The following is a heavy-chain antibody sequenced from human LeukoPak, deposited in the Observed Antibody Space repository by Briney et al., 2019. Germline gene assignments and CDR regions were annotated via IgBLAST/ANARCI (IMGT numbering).Heavy chain of an antibody. Sequence: GASVKVSCKASGYTFTGYYIHWVRQAPGQGLEWMGWINPNSGGTNYAQKFQGRVTMTRDTSISTAYMELSRLRSDDTAVYYCARAGYYYGSGSYYYFDYWGQGTLVTVSS. J-gene: IGHJ4*02. CDR3: ARAGYYYGSGSYYYFDY. V-gene: IGHV1-2*02. D-gene: IGHD3-10*01. CDR1: GYTFTGYY. CDR2: INPNSGGT.